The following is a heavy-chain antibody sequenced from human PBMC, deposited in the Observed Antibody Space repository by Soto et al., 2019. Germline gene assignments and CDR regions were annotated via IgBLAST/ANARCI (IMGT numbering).Heavy chain of an antibody. Sequence: SETLSLTCTVCGGSISSSSYYWGWIRQPPGKGLEWIGSIYYSGSTYYNPSLQSRVTISVDTSKNQFSLKLSSVTAAATAGYCFTIDSTWLELVNHKFQRSGCSYFDYWGQGTLITVSS. J-gene: IGHJ4*02. D-gene: IGHD5-12*01. CDR2: IYYSGST. CDR3: TIDSTWLELVNHKFQRSGCSYFDY. V-gene: IGHV4-39*02. CDR1: GGSISSSSYY.